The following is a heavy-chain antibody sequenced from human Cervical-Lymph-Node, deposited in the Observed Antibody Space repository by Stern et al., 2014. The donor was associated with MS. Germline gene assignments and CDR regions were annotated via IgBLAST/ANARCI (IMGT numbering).Heavy chain of an antibody. J-gene: IGHJ5*02. CDR3: ARVNGGNSDWFDP. CDR1: GYMFASHW. Sequence: EVQLVQSGAEVKKPGESLKISCKASGYMFASHWIGWVRQMPGKGLEWMGIIDPGDSNPIYSPSSQGQVTISVDKSTSTAYLQWSSLKASDTAMYYCARVNGGNSDWFDPWGQGTLVTVSS. D-gene: IGHD4-23*01. V-gene: IGHV5-51*01. CDR2: IDPGDSNP.